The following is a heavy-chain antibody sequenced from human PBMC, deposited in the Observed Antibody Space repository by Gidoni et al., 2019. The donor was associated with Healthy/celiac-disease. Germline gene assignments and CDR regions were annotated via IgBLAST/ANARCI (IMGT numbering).Heavy chain of an antibody. Sequence: QVQLVQSGDEVEKPGCSVKVACKASGGTFSSHAISWVRQAPGQGLEWMGGIIPIFGTAHYAQTFQGSVTITADESTSTSYMELSSLRSEDTAVYYCARRDDPVGYFDLWGRGTLVTVSS. CDR3: ARRDDPVGYFDL. V-gene: IGHV1-69*01. CDR1: GGTFSSHA. J-gene: IGHJ2*01. CDR2: IIPIFGTA.